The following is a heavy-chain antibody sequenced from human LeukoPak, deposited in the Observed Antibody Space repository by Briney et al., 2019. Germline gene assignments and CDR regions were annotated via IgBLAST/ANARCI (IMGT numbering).Heavy chain of an antibody. CDR1: GFTLSTYW. CDR3: GRGHWGLDY. V-gene: IGHV3-7*01. D-gene: IGHD7-27*01. J-gene: IGHJ4*02. CDR2: IKQDGSEK. Sequence: PGGSLRLSCAASGFTLSTYWMTWVRQAPGKGLEWVANIKQDGSEKYYVDSVKGRFTISRDNAKSSLSLQMNSLRAEDTAVYYCGRGHWGLDYWGQGALVTVSS.